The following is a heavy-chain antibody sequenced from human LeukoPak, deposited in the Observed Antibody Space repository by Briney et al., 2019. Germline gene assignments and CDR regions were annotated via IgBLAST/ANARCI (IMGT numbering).Heavy chain of an antibody. CDR2: IIPIFGTA. CDR1: GGTFSSYA. J-gene: IGHJ4*02. D-gene: IGHD5-12*01. V-gene: IGHV1-69*05. CDR3: ARDRYSGYDSLGY. Sequence: SVKVSCKASGGTFSSYAISWVRQAPGQGLEWMGGIIPIFGTANYAQKFQGRVTITTDESTSTAYMELSSLRSEDTAVYYCARDRYSGYDSLGYWGQGTLVTVSS.